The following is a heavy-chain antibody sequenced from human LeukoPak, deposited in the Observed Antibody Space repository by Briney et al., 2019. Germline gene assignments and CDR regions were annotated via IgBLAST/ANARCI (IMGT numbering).Heavy chain of an antibody. CDR2: ISYDGSNK. CDR1: GFTFSSYA. CDR3: ARATSGSSWTYYYYYYMDV. V-gene: IGHV3-30-3*01. Sequence: GRSLRLSCAASGFTFSSYAMHWVRQAPGKGLEWVAVISYDGSNKYYADSVKGRFTISRDNSKNTLYLQMNSLRAEDTAVYYCARATSGSSWTYYYYYYMDVWGKGTTVTVSS. J-gene: IGHJ6*03. D-gene: IGHD6-13*01.